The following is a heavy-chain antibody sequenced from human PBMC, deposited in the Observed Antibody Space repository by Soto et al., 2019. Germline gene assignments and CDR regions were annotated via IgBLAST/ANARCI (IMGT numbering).Heavy chain of an antibody. CDR1: GYSFISYW. V-gene: IGHV5-51*01. CDR2: IYPGDSDT. J-gene: IGHJ6*03. Sequence: GQSLKISWKGSGYSFISYWIGWMSQMHGKGLEWMGIIYPGDSDTRYSPSFQGRVTITADRSTSTAYMELSSLRSEDTAVYYCARDLYSGYEKGYYYYYYMDVWGKGTTVTVSS. CDR3: ARDLYSGYEKGYYYYYYMDV. D-gene: IGHD5-12*01.